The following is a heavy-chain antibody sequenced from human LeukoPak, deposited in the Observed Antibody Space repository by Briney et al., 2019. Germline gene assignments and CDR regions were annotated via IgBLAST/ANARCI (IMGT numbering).Heavy chain of an antibody. CDR2: IYYSGST. J-gene: IGHJ3*02. D-gene: IGHD6-13*01. V-gene: IGHV4-39*07. CDR3: ARAGVSWSPDAFDI. Sequence: PSETLSLTCTVSGGSISSSSYYWGWIRQPPGKGLEWIGSIYYSGSTYYNPSLKSRVTISVDTSENQFSLKLSSVTAADTAVYYCARAGVSWSPDAFDIWGQGTMVTVSS. CDR1: GGSISSSSYY.